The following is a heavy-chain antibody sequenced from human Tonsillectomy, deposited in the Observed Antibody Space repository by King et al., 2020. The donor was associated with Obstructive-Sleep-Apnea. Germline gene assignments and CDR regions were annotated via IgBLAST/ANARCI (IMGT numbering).Heavy chain of an antibody. CDR3: ARESGDYGDYSSIGD. CDR2: IIPILVIA. V-gene: IGHV1-69*04. CDR1: GGTFSSYA. J-gene: IGHJ4*02. Sequence: QLVQSGAEVKKPGTSVKVACKASGGTFSSYAISWVRQAPGQGLEWMGRIIPILVIARYAQKFQGRDTVTAAKSTSTAYMELSSLRSEDTAVYYCARESGDYGDYSSIGDWGQGTLVTVSS. D-gene: IGHD4-17*01.